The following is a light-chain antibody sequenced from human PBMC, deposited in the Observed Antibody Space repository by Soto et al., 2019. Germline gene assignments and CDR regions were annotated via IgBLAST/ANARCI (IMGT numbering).Light chain of an antibody. J-gene: IGKJ1*01. CDR3: QQYGSSPWT. V-gene: IGKV3-20*01. CDR1: QSISSTF. Sequence: DIVLTQSPGTLSLSPGQRATLSCRASQSISSTFLAWYQQKPGQAPRLLIYGASSRATGIPDRFSASGSGTDFTLTISDVQPEDFAVYYCQQYGSSPWTFGQGTKVDIK. CDR2: GAS.